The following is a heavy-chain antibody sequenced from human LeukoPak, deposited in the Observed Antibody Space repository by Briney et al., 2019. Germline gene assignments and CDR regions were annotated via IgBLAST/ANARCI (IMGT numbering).Heavy chain of an antibody. D-gene: IGHD6-19*01. CDR2: INSDGSST. Sequence: PGGSLRLSCAASGFTFSSYWMHWVRQAPGKGLVWVSRINSDGSSTSYADSVKGRFTISRDSAKNTLYLQLNSLRAEDTAVYSCASGYSSGWYVGGSDYWGQGTLVTVSS. CDR1: GFTFSSYW. J-gene: IGHJ4*02. V-gene: IGHV3-74*01. CDR3: ASGYSSGWYVGGSDY.